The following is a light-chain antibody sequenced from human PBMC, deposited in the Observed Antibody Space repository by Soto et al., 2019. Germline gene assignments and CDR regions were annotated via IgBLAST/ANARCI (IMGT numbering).Light chain of an antibody. CDR1: SSDVGGYNY. J-gene: IGLJ2*01. CDR2: EVS. V-gene: IGLV2-14*01. Sequence: QSVLTQPASVSGSPGQSITISCTGTSSDVGGYNYVSWYQQHPGKAPKLMIYEVSNRPSGISNRFSASKSGNTASLTITGLQVEDEADYYCQSYDSSLTHVGGVIFGGGTKLTVL. CDR3: QSYDSSLTHVGGVI.